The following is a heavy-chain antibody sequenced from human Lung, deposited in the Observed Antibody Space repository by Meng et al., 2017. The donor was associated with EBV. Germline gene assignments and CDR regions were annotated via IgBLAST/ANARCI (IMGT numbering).Heavy chain of an antibody. D-gene: IGHD2-2*01. CDR3: ATHSYHSCFDP. J-gene: IGHJ5*02. CDR1: GGSISSSSSS. V-gene: IGHV4-39*01. Sequence: QLQLQESRPGLGKPAATLSPTFTASGGSISSSSSSWGWVRQPPGNGLEWIGSTYYSGSSYYNPSLKSRVTISADTSKNQFSLKLSSVTAPDTAVYYCATHSYHSCFDPWGQGTLVTVSS. CDR2: TYYSGSS.